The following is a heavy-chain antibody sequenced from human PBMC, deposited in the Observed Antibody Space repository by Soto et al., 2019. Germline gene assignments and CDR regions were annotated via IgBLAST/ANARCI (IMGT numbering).Heavy chain of an antibody. CDR1: GFTFSSYG. J-gene: IGHJ4*02. CDR3: AKGSPRLFGVDDY. Sequence: GGSLRLSCAASGFTFSSYGMHWVRQAPGKGLEWVAVISYDGSNKYYADSVKGRFTISRDNSKNTLYLQMNSLRAEDTAVYYCAKGSPRLFGVDDYWGQGTLVTVSS. V-gene: IGHV3-30*18. D-gene: IGHD3-3*01. CDR2: ISYDGSNK.